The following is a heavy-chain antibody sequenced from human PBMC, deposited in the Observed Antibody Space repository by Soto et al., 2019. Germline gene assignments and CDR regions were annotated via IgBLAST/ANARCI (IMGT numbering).Heavy chain of an antibody. J-gene: IGHJ5*02. CDR2: MNPNTGER. V-gene: IGHV1-8*01. CDR1: GYTFTSYD. Sequence: ASVKVSCKASGYTFTSYDINWARQATGQGPEWMGWMNPNTGERGYAQNFQGRLTMTRDTTLGTAYIELSNLRFEDTAVYYCARDYGGNSGWFDPWGQGTLVTAPQ. CDR3: ARDYGGNSGWFDP. D-gene: IGHD4-17*01.